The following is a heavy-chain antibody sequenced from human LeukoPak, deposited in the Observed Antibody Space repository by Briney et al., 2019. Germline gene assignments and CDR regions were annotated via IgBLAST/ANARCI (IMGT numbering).Heavy chain of an antibody. Sequence: SVKVSCKASGGTFSSYAISWVRQAPGQGLEWMGGIIPIFGTANYAQKFQGRVTVTADESTSTAYMELSSLRSEDTAVYYCASTEYTKDTAMVLFDYWGQGTLVTVSS. CDR2: IIPIFGTA. V-gene: IGHV1-69*13. D-gene: IGHD5-18*01. CDR1: GGTFSSYA. J-gene: IGHJ4*02. CDR3: ASTEYTKDTAMVLFDY.